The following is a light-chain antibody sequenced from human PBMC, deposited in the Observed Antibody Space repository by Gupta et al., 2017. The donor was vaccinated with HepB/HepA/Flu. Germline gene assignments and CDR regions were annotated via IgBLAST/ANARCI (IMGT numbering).Light chain of an antibody. CDR3: QQLNS. Sequence: DIQLTRSPSFLSASVGDRVTITCRASQGISSYLAWYQQKPGKAPKLLIYAASTLQSGVPSRFSGSGSGTEFTLTISSLQPEDFATYYCQQLNSFGGGTKVEIK. CDR2: AAS. V-gene: IGKV1-9*01. J-gene: IGKJ4*01. CDR1: QGISSY.